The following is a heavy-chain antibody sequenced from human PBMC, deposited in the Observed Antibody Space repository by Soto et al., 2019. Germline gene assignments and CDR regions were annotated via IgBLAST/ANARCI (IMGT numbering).Heavy chain of an antibody. Sequence: EVQLVQSGAEVKKPGESLKISCKGSGYSFTSYWIGWVRQIPGKGLEWMGIIYPGDSDTRYSPSFQGQVTISADKSISTAYLQWSSLKASDTAMYYCARQGSIAARVVGDYFDYWGQGTLVTVSS. D-gene: IGHD6-6*01. V-gene: IGHV5-51*01. CDR1: GYSFTSYW. CDR2: IYPGDSDT. J-gene: IGHJ4*02. CDR3: ARQGSIAARVVGDYFDY.